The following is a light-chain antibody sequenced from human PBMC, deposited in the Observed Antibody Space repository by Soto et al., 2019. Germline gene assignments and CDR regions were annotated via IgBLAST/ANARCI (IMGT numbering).Light chain of an antibody. CDR3: QPSYSTPWT. J-gene: IGKJ1*01. Sequence: IQINKSPSSLSASVGDRGTITCRASQSISIYLNWYQQKPGKAPKLLIYAASSLQSGVPSRFSGSGSGTDFTLTISSMQPKAFPHYYCQPSYSTPWTFGQGTKLDXK. CDR2: AAS. CDR1: QSISIY. V-gene: IGKV1-39*01.